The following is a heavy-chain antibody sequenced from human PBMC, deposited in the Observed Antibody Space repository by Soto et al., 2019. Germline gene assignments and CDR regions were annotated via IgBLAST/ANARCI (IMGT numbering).Heavy chain of an antibody. D-gene: IGHD3-10*01. CDR1: GGSFSGYY. Sequence: QVQLQQWGAGLLKPSETLSLTCAVYGGSFSGYYWSWIRQPPGKGLEWIGEINHSGSTNYNPSLKSRVTISVDTSKNQFSLKLSSVTAADTAVYYCARDSLRITMVRGVMAPLYNWFDPWGQGTLVTVSS. CDR3: ARDSLRITMVRGVMAPLYNWFDP. V-gene: IGHV4-34*01. J-gene: IGHJ5*02. CDR2: INHSGST.